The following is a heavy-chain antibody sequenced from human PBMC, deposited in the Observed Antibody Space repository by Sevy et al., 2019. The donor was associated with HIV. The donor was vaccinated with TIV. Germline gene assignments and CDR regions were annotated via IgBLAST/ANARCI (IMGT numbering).Heavy chain of an antibody. Sequence: GGSLRLSCTASGFTFGDYAMSWFRQAPGKGLEWVGFIKTKTYSGTTEYAASVKGRFIISRDDSKNIAYLQMNSLKTEDTAVYYCTRDLYGSSWFYFDYRGQGTLVTVSS. D-gene: IGHD6-19*01. CDR1: GFTFGDYA. CDR2: IKTKTYSGTT. J-gene: IGHJ4*02. V-gene: IGHV3-49*03. CDR3: TRDLYGSSWFYFDY.